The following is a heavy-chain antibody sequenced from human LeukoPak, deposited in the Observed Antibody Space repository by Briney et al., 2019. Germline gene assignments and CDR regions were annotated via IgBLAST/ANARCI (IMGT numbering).Heavy chain of an antibody. V-gene: IGHV3-21*01. CDR3: ARAIFGVAKIPGAFDI. Sequence: PGGSLRLSCVASGFTFSSYSMKWVRQAPGKGLEWVSTITGTNDATYYAGSVKGRFTISRDSSKNTLYLQMNSLRAEDTAVYYCARAIFGVAKIPGAFDIWGQGTMVTVSS. D-gene: IGHD3-3*01. CDR1: GFTFSSYS. CDR2: ITGTNDAT. J-gene: IGHJ3*02.